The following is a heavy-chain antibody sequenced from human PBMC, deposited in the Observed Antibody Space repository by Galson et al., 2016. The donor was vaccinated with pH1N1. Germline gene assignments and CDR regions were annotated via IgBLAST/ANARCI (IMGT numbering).Heavy chain of an antibody. D-gene: IGHD3-16*02. Sequence: SETLSLTCAVYGGSFSTFHWSWIRQSPGKGLEWIGEIHRSGSTNYNPSLKSQVTISIDTSKNQFSLKLTSVTAADTALYYCARCHMMTFGGLIVTPFDPWGQGSQVTVSS. CDR3: ARCHMMTFGGLIVTPFDP. J-gene: IGHJ5*02. CDR2: IHRSGST. CDR1: GGSFSTFH. V-gene: IGHV4-34*01.